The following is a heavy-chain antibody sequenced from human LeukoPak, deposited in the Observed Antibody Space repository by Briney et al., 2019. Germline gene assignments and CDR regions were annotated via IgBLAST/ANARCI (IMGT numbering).Heavy chain of an antibody. Sequence: GGSLRLSCAASGFTVSSYSMNWVRQAPGKGLEWVSYISSSGTTIHYADSVKGRFTISRDNAKTSLYLQMNSLRAEDTAVYYCAEVPGFWNAWGQGTLVTVSS. V-gene: IGHV3-48*01. CDR1: GFTVSSYS. D-gene: IGHD3-3*01. CDR2: ISSSGTTI. J-gene: IGHJ5*02. CDR3: AEVPGFWNA.